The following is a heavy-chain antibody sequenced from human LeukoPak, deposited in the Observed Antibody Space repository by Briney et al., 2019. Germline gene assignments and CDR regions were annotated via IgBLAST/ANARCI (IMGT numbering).Heavy chain of an antibody. J-gene: IGHJ4*02. V-gene: IGHV3-72*01. CDR1: GFTLSDHY. CDR2: TRNKANSYTT. Sequence: GGSLRLSCAASGFTLSDHYMDWVRQAPGKGLEWVGRTRNKANSYTTEYAASVKGRFTISRDDSKNSLYLQMNSLKTEDTAVYYCARETYGDYWFDYWGQGTLATVSS. D-gene: IGHD4-17*01. CDR3: ARETYGDYWFDY.